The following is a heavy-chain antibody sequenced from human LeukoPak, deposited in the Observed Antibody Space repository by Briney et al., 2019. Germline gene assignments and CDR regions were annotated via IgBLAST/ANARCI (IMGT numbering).Heavy chain of an antibody. CDR2: VSYNGSNK. CDR1: GFIFSNYG. CDR3: AKAETMTQRGYFDY. J-gene: IGHJ4*02. Sequence: GGSLRLSCAASGFIFSNYGMHWVRQAPGKGLEWVAVVSYNGSNKYYADSVKGRFTISRDNSKNTLSLQMSSLRAEDTAVYYCAKAETMTQRGYFDYWGQGTLVTVSS. D-gene: IGHD1-1*01. V-gene: IGHV3-30*18.